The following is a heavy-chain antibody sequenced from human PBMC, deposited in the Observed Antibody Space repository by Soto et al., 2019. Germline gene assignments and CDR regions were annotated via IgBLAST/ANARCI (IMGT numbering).Heavy chain of an antibody. V-gene: IGHV1-69*12. D-gene: IGHD3-16*02. Sequence: QVQLVQSGAEVKKPGSSVKVSCKASGGTFSSYAISWVRQAPGQGLEWMGGIIPIFGTANYAQKFQGRVTINADESTSTAYMELSSLRSEDTAVYYCARDLNYDYVWGSYRYTYYYYGMDVWGQGTTVTVSS. CDR1: GGTFSSYA. CDR3: ARDLNYDYVWGSYRYTYYYYGMDV. CDR2: IIPIFGTA. J-gene: IGHJ6*02.